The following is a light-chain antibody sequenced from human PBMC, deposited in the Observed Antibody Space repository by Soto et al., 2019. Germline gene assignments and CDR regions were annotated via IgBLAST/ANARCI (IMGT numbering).Light chain of an antibody. CDR2: EGS. CDR1: NSDVGSYNL. J-gene: IGLJ3*02. CDR3: CSYATSTTWV. Sequence: QSALTQPASVSGSPGQSITISCTGTNSDVGSYNLVSWYQHHPGKAPKLMIYEGSKRPSGVSNRFSGSKSGNTASLTIYGLQADDEADYDCCSYATSTTWVFGGGTKLTVL. V-gene: IGLV2-23*01.